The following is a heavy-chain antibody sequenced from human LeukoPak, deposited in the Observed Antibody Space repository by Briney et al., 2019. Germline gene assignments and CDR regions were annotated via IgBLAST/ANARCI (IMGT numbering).Heavy chain of an antibody. CDR1: GYTFTSYA. J-gene: IGHJ4*02. CDR3: ARGGIVATIPLDY. D-gene: IGHD5-12*01. Sequence: ASVKVSCKASGYTFTSYAMHWVRQAPGQRLEWMGWINAGNGNTKYSQKFQGRVTITRDTSASTAYMELSSLRSEDTAVYYCARGGIVATIPLDYWGQGTLVTVSS. CDR2: INAGNGNT. V-gene: IGHV1-3*01.